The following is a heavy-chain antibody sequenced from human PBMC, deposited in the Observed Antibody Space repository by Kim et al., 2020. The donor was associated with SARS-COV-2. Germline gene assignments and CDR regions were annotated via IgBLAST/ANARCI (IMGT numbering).Heavy chain of an antibody. D-gene: IGHD2-15*01. CDR3: ARDRTSRWSNDAFDI. V-gene: IGHV3-53*01. J-gene: IGHJ3*02. Sequence: GGSLRLSCAASGFTVSSNYMSWVRQAPGKGLEWVSVIYSGGSTYYADSVKGRFTISRDNSKNTLYLQMNSLRAEDTAVYYCARDRTSRWSNDAFDIWGQGTMVTVSS. CDR2: IYSGGST. CDR1: GFTVSSNY.